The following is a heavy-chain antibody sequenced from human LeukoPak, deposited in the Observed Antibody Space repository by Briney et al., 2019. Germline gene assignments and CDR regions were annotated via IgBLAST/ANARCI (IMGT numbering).Heavy chain of an antibody. CDR1: GGTFSSYA. CDR2: IIPILGIA. CDR3: AKDDAFDI. Sequence: ASVTVSWKASGGTFSSYAISWVRQAPGQGLEWMGRIIPILGIANYAQKFQGRVTITADKSTSTAYMELSSLRSEDTAVYYCAKDDAFDIWGQGTMVTVSS. J-gene: IGHJ3*02. V-gene: IGHV1-69*04.